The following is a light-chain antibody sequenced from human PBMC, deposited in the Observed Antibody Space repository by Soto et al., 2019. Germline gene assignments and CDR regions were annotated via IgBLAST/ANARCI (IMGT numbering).Light chain of an antibody. V-gene: IGLV2-18*02. CDR3: SSFTTSTTYV. CDR1: SSDVGSYDR. CDR2: EVN. Sequence: QSALTQPPSVSGSPGQSVAVSCTGTSSDVGSYDRVSWYQQPPGTAPKLIIYEVNNRPSGVPDRFSGSKSGNTASLTISGLQAEDEADYYCSSFTTSTTYVFGPGTKVTVL. J-gene: IGLJ1*01.